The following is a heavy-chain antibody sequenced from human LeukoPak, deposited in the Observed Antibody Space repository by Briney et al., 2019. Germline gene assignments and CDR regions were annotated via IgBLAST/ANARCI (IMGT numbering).Heavy chain of an antibody. CDR1: GGSISSGSYY. Sequence: SQTLSLTCTVSGGSISSGSYYWSWIRQPAGKGLEWIGRIYTSGSTNYNPSLKSRVTISVDTSKNQFSLKLSSVTAADTAVYYCARDSVSRFDPWGQGTPVTVSS. V-gene: IGHV4-61*02. D-gene: IGHD5/OR15-5a*01. CDR2: IYTSGST. J-gene: IGHJ5*02. CDR3: ARDSVSRFDP.